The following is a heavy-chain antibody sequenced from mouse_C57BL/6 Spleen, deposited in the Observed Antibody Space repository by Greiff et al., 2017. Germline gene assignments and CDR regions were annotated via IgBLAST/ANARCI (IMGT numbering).Heavy chain of an antibody. CDR3: ARLYYDYARTHFDY. D-gene: IGHD2-4*01. J-gene: IGHJ2*01. CDR1: GFNIKDYY. Sequence: VQLQQSGAELVKPGASVKLSCTASGFNIKDYYMHWVKQRTEQGLEWIGRIDPEDGETKYAPKFQGKATMTADTSANTAYLQLSSLTSEDTAVYYCARLYYDYARTHFDYWGQGTTLTVSS. CDR2: IDPEDGET. V-gene: IGHV14-2*01.